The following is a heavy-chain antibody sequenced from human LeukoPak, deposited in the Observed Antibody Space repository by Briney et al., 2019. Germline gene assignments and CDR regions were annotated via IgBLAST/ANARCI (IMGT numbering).Heavy chain of an antibody. Sequence: VASVKVSCKASSYTFTRYGISWVRQAPGQGLEWMGWISGSNGNTNYAQKFLGRVTMTADTSTSTAYMELSSLRSEDTAVYYCARVNVDIVATNYYYYYMDVWGKGTTVTISS. CDR3: ARVNVDIVATNYYYYYMDV. V-gene: IGHV1-18*01. D-gene: IGHD5-12*01. J-gene: IGHJ6*03. CDR2: ISGSNGNT. CDR1: SYTFTRYG.